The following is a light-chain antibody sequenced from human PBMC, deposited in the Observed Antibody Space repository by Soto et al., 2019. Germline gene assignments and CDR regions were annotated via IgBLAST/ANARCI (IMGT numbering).Light chain of an antibody. V-gene: IGKV3-20*01. CDR3: QQYGSSPPVT. Sequence: EIVLTQSPGTLSLSPGERATLSCRASQSVSSSYLTWYQQKPGQAPRLLIYDASSRATGIPDRFSGSGSGTDFTLTISRLEPEDFAVYYCQQYGSSPPVTVGGGTKVDTK. CDR1: QSVSSSY. CDR2: DAS. J-gene: IGKJ4*01.